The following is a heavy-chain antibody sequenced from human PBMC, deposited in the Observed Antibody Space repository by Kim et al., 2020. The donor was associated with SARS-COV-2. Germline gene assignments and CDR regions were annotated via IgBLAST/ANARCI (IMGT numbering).Heavy chain of an antibody. V-gene: IGHV3-9*01. Sequence: GGSLRLSCTASGFPFGDYSMNWVRQAPGKGLEWVSCICGNSGNIPYADSVKGRFTLSRDNAKNSLYLQMNSLRLEDTALYYCLKGTGGGYWGFDSWGQ. J-gene: IGHJ4*02. D-gene: IGHD3-16*01. CDR1: GFPFGDYS. CDR2: ICGNSGNI. CDR3: LKGTGGGYWGFDS.